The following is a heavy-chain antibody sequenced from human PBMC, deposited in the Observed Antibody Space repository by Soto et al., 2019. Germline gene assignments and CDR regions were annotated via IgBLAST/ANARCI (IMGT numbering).Heavy chain of an antibody. CDR3: ARDLALVVPAAIIKGVCYYGMDV. Sequence: SVKVSCKASGGTFSSYAISWVRQAPGQGLEWMGGIIPIFGTANYAQKFQGRVTITADESTSTAYMELSSLRSEDTAVYYCARDLALVVPAAIIKGVCYYGMDVWGQGTTVTVPS. D-gene: IGHD2-2*01. J-gene: IGHJ6*02. V-gene: IGHV1-69*13. CDR1: GGTFSSYA. CDR2: IIPIFGTA.